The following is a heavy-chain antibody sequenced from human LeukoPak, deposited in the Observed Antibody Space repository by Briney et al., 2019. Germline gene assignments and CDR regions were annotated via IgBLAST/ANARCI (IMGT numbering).Heavy chain of an antibody. Sequence: SETLSLTCAVYGGSFSGYYWTWFRQPPGKGLEWIGEINHSGSTNYNPSLKSRVSISVDTFTKQFSLKLTSVTAADTAVYYCARRPDYYDVVDPWGQGTPVTVSS. CDR1: GGSFSGYY. CDR2: INHSGST. D-gene: IGHD3-22*01. V-gene: IGHV4-34*01. CDR3: ARRPDYYDVVDP. J-gene: IGHJ5*02.